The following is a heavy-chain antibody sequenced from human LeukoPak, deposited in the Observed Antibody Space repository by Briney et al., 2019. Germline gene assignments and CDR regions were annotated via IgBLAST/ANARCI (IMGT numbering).Heavy chain of an antibody. J-gene: IGHJ4*02. Sequence: GASVKVSCKASGGTFSSYAISWVRQAPGQGLEWMGRIIPILGIANYAQKFQGRVTITADKSTSTAYMELSSPRSEDTAVYYCARESMAYCGGDCYRDFDYWGQGTLVTVSS. V-gene: IGHV1-69*04. CDR2: IIPILGIA. CDR3: ARESMAYCGGDCYRDFDY. CDR1: GGTFSSYA. D-gene: IGHD2-21*01.